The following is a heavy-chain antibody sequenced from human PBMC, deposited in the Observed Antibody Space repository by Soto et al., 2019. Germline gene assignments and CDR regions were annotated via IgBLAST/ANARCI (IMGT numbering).Heavy chain of an antibody. CDR1: GGSISSTSW. V-gene: IGHV4-4*02. Sequence: QVQLQESGPGLVKPSGTLSLTCAVSGGSISSTSWWSWVRQPPGKGLEWIGKVYYSGTTNYNPSLKSRVTISVDKSKNQFSLKLSSVPAADTAVYYCARSNFYDSVSYYQTFDYWGQGTLVTVSS. CDR2: VYYSGTT. D-gene: IGHD3-10*01. J-gene: IGHJ4*02. CDR3: ARSNFYDSVSYYQTFDY.